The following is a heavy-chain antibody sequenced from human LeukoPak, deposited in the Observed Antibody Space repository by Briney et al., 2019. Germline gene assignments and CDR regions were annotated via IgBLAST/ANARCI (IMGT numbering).Heavy chain of an antibody. D-gene: IGHD2/OR15-2a*01. CDR1: GGPFSGHY. Sequence: SETLSLTCAVYGGPFSGHYWSWIRQPPGKGLEWIGEINHSGSTYYNPSLKSRVTISVDRSKNQFSLKLSSVTAADTAVYYCARGPRILSYGMDVWGQGTTVTVSS. CDR2: INHSGST. CDR3: ARGPRILSYGMDV. J-gene: IGHJ6*02. V-gene: IGHV4-34*01.